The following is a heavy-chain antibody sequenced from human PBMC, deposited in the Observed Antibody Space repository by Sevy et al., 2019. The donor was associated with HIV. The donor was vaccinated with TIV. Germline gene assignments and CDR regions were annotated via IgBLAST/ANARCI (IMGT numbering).Heavy chain of an antibody. D-gene: IGHD2-2*01. CDR1: GYTFTSYG. CDR2: ISAYNGNT. J-gene: IGHJ6*02. V-gene: IGHV1-18*04. CDR3: AREAELGYCSSTSCYGPGEYYYYGMDV. Sequence: ASVKVSCKASGYTFTSYGISWVRQAPGQGLEWMGWISAYNGNTNYAQKLQGRVTMTTDTSTSTAYMELRSLRSDDTAVYDCAREAELGYCSSTSCYGPGEYYYYGMDVWGQGTTVTVSS.